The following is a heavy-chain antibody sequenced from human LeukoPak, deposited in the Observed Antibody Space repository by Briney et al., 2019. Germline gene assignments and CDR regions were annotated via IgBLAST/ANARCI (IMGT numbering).Heavy chain of an antibody. CDR2: IYYSGST. CDR3: AGSTYDNWFDP. V-gene: IGHV4-31*03. J-gene: IGHJ5*02. D-gene: IGHD2-8*01. CDR1: GGSIISGGYY. Sequence: SETLSLTCTVSGGSIISGGYYWSWIRQHPGKGLEWIGHIYYSGSTYYNPSLKSRVTLSVETSKNQFSLKLSSVTAADTAVYYCAGSTYDNWFDPWGQGTLVTVSS.